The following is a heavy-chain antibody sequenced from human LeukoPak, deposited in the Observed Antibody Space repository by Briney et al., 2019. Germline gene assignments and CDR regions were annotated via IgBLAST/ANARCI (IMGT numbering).Heavy chain of an antibody. CDR3: ARSRDIVVVFPDFDP. CDR1: GFTFSNYG. D-gene: IGHD2-2*01. Sequence: GGSLRLSCAASGFTFSNYGMHWVRQAPGKGLEWVAVIWYDGSNKYYADSVKDRFTISRDNSKNTLYLQMNSLRAEDTAVYYCARSRDIVVVFPDFDPWGQGTLVTVSS. V-gene: IGHV3-33*01. J-gene: IGHJ5*02. CDR2: IWYDGSNK.